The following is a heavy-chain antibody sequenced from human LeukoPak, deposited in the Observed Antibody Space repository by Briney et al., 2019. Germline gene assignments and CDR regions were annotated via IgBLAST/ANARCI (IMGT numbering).Heavy chain of an antibody. CDR2: INHRGST. Sequence: SETLSLTCAVYGGSLTGYYWSWIRLPPGKGLEWIGEINHRGSTNYNPSLKSRVTISVDSSKNQVSLRLTSVTAADTAVYFCARPRLLFGSGPILVWGQGTLVTVSS. D-gene: IGHD3-10*01. J-gene: IGHJ4*02. V-gene: IGHV4-34*01. CDR3: ARPRLLFGSGPILV. CDR1: GGSLTGYY.